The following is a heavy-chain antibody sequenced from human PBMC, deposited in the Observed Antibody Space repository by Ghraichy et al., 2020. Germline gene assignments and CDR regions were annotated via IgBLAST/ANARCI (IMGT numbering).Heavy chain of an antibody. CDR2: IRSKAYGGTT. V-gene: IGHV3-49*03. J-gene: IGHJ3*02. CDR3: TRILYYYGSGSYYNALDAFDI. CDR1: GFTFGDYA. D-gene: IGHD3-10*01. Sequence: GGSLRLSCTASGFTFGDYAMSWFRQAPGKGLEWVGFIRSKAYGGTTEYAASVKGRFTISRDDSKSIAYLQMNSLKTEDTAVYYCTRILYYYGSGSYYNALDAFDIWGQGTMVTVSS.